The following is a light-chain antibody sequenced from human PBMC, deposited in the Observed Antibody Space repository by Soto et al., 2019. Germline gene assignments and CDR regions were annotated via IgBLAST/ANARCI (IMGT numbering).Light chain of an antibody. CDR1: QGIGNY. Sequence: EDVLTQSPAILSLPPGERATLSCRASQGIGNYLAWYQQKPGQAPRLLIYDASNRATGIPARFSGSGSDTDFTLTIDSLEPEDSAVYYCQQRNFWPLTFGPGTRVEIK. CDR2: DAS. V-gene: IGKV3D-11*01. J-gene: IGKJ3*01. CDR3: QQRNFWPLT.